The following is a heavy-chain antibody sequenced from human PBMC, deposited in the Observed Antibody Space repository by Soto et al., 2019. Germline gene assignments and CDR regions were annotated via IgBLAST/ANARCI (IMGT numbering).Heavy chain of an antibody. V-gene: IGHV2-70*01. CDR2: IDWDDDK. D-gene: IGHD4-17*01. CDR3: ARVWRTTVITPGLDAFDI. Sequence: SRPTLVNPTQTLTLTCTFSGFSLSTSGMSVSWIRQPPGKALEWLALIDWDDDKYYNTSLKTRLTISKATSKNQVVLTMTNMDPVDTATYYFARVWRTTVITPGLDAFDIWGQGTMVTVSS. J-gene: IGHJ3*02. CDR1: GFSLSTSGMS.